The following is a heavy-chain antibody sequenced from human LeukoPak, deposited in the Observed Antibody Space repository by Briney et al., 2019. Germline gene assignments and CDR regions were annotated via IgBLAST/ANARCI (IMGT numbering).Heavy chain of an antibody. J-gene: IGHJ1*01. V-gene: IGHV1-2*02. CDR2: INPNSGGT. CDR1: GYTFTGYY. CDR3: ARGAGLQLWLLGRLSEYFQH. Sequence: GASVKVSCKASGYTFTGYYMHWVRQAPGQGLEWMGWINPNSGGTNYAQKFQGRVTMTRDTSISTAYMELSRLRSDDTAVYYCARGAGLQLWLLGRLSEYFQHCGQGTLVTVSS. D-gene: IGHD5-18*01.